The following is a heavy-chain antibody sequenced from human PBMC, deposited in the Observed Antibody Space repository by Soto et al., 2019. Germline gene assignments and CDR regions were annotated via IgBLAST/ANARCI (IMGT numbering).Heavy chain of an antibody. Sequence: GESLKISCKGSGYSFTSYWISWVRQMPGKGLEWMGRIDPSGSYTNYSPSFQGHVTISADKSISTAYLQWSSLKASDTAMYYCATARPGDYDFWSGSSEGRYGMDVWGQGTKVTVSS. V-gene: IGHV5-10-1*01. CDR1: GYSFTSYW. CDR2: IDPSGSYT. D-gene: IGHD3-3*01. J-gene: IGHJ6*02. CDR3: ATARPGDYDFWSGSSEGRYGMDV.